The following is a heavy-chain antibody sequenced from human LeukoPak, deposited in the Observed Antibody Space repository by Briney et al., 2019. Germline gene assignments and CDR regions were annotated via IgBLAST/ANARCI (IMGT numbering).Heavy chain of an antibody. Sequence: GGSLRLSCSASVLSFKDYNMDWVRQAPVKGLEWIGIIKYDGSNKFYTESVEGRFTISRDNSKSTLYLEMNNLRAEDTAVYYCAKVRWDNSNWYYLDTWGQGTLVSVSS. J-gene: IGHJ4*02. V-gene: IGHV3-30*18. CDR1: VLSFKDYN. CDR2: IKYDGSNK. CDR3: AKVRWDNSNWYYLDT. D-gene: IGHD3-16*01.